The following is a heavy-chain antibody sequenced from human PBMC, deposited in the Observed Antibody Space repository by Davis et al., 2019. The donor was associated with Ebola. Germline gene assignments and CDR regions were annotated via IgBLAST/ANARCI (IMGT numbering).Heavy chain of an antibody. Sequence: GESLKISCAPSGFTFDDYGMSWVRQAPGKGLEWVSGINWNGGSTTYADSVKGRFTVSRDNAKNSLYLQMNSLRAEDTALYYCATVPISYGPGYMDVWGNGTTVTVSS. V-gene: IGHV3-20*04. D-gene: IGHD3-3*01. J-gene: IGHJ6*03. CDR2: INWNGGST. CDR3: ATVPISYGPGYMDV. CDR1: GFTFDDYG.